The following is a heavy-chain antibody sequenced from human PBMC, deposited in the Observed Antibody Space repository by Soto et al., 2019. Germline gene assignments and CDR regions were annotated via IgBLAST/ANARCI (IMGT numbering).Heavy chain of an antibody. D-gene: IGHD2-15*01. CDR1: GYSFTNYW. CDR2: IHPGDSDT. V-gene: IGHV5-51*01. CDR3: ARRPKLGYFRGGRCCSDVSWFDP. J-gene: IGHJ5*02. Sequence: GESLKISCKASGYSFTNYWIGWVRQMAGKGLEWMGIIHPGDSDTRYSPSFQGQVTISADKSISTAYLQWSSLKASDTAMYHCARRPKLGYFRGGRCCSDVSWFDPWGQGTLVTVSS.